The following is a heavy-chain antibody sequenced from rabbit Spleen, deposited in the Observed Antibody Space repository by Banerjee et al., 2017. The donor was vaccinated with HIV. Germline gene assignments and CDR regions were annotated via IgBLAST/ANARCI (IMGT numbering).Heavy chain of an antibody. Sequence: QEQLVESGGDLVKPEGSLTLTCTASGFSFSSSYWICWVRQAPGKGLEWIACIYAGSGSTYYASWAKGRFTISKTSSTTVTLQMTSLTAADTATYFCARGYVGDAFIEYFNLWGQGTLVTVS. D-gene: IGHD6-1*01. J-gene: IGHJ4*01. V-gene: IGHV1S45*01. CDR1: GFSFSSSYW. CDR2: IYAGSGST. CDR3: ARGYVGDAFIEYFNL.